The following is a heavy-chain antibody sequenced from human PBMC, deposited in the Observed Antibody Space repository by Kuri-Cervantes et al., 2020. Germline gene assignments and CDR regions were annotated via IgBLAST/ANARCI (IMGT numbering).Heavy chain of an antibody. J-gene: IGHJ4*02. Sequence: SETLSLTCTVSGGSISSSSYYWGWIRQPPGKGLEWIGSIYYSGSTYYNPSLKSRVTISVDTSKNQFSLKLSSVTAADTAVYYCARHETTYYDFWSGYFYWGQGTLVTVSS. CDR2: IYYSGST. CDR3: ARHETTYYDFWSGYFY. D-gene: IGHD3-3*01. CDR1: GGSISSSSYY. V-gene: IGHV4-39*07.